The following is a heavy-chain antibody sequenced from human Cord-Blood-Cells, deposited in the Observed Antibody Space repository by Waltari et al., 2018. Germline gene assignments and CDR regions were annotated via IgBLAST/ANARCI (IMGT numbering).Heavy chain of an antibody. J-gene: IGHJ4*02. V-gene: IGHV7-4-1*02. CDR3: AKGIAVAGRWGKLAN. CDR1: GYTFTSYA. D-gene: IGHD6-19*01. CDR2: INTNTGNP. Sequence: QVQLVQSGSELKKPGASVKVSCKSVGYTFTSYAMNWVRQAPGQGLEWMGWINTNTGNPTYAQGFTGRFVFSLDTSVSTAYLQISSLKAEDTAVYYCAKGIAVAGRWGKLANWGQGTLVTVSS.